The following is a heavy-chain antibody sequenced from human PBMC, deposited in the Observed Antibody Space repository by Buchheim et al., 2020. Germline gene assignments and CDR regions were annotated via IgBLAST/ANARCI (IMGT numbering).Heavy chain of an antibody. CDR1: GGTFSSYA. D-gene: IGHD4-17*01. Sequence: QVQLVQSGAEVKKPGSSVKVSCKASGGTFSSYAISWVRQAPGQGLEWMGRIIPILGIANYAQKFQGRVTITADNSTSTAYMELSSLRSEDTAVYYCARPPNYGDQLNYYYYGMDVWGQGTT. J-gene: IGHJ6*02. CDR2: IIPILGIA. CDR3: ARPPNYGDQLNYYYYGMDV. V-gene: IGHV1-69*04.